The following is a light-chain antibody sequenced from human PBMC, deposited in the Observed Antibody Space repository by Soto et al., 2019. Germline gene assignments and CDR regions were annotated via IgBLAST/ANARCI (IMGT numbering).Light chain of an antibody. CDR2: DAF. V-gene: IGKV1-5*01. CDR3: QQYNSYSPLT. CDR1: QSISSW. Sequence: DIQMTQSPSSLSASVGDRVTITCRASQSISSWFAWYQQKPGKAPKLLIFDAFSVESGVPSRFSGSRSGTEFTLTISSLQPDDYATYYCQQYNSYSPLTFGGGSK. J-gene: IGKJ4*01.